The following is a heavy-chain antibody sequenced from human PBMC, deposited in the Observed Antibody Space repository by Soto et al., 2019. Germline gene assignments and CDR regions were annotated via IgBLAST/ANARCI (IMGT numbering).Heavy chain of an antibody. V-gene: IGHV1-18*01. CDR1: GYTFTSYG. J-gene: IGHJ6*02. CDR3: AREGYCSGGSCSYGMDV. D-gene: IGHD2-15*01. CDR2: ISAYNGNT. Sequence: ASVKVSCKASGYTFTSYGISWVRQAPGQGLEWMGWISAYNGNTNYAQKLQGRVTMTTDTSTSTAYMELRSLRSDDTAVYYCAREGYCSGGSCSYGMDVWGQGTTVTVSS.